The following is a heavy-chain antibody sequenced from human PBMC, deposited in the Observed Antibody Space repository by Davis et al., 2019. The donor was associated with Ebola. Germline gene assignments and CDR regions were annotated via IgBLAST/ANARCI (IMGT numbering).Heavy chain of an antibody. CDR1: GFTFSSYS. V-gene: IGHV3-21*01. Sequence: GGSLRLSCAASGFTFSSYSMNWVRQAPGKGLEWVSSISSSSSYIYYADSVKGRFTISRDNAKNSLYLQMNSLRAEDTAVYYCARGALLGVVVPYWGQGTLVTVSS. J-gene: IGHJ4*02. CDR2: ISSSSSYI. D-gene: IGHD2-2*01. CDR3: ARGALLGVVVPY.